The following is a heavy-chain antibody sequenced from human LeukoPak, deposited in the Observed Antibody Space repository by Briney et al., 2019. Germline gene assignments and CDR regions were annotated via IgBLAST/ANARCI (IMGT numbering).Heavy chain of an antibody. V-gene: IGHV1-18*04. CDR3: ARERGGGYSSGWFLDY. J-gene: IGHJ4*02. CDR2: ISAYNGNT. CDR1: GYTFTGYY. D-gene: IGHD6-19*01. Sequence: ASVKVSCKASGYTFTGYYTHWVRQAPGQGLERMGWISAYNGNTNYAQKLQGRVTMTTDTSTSTAYMELRSLRSGDTAVYYCARERGGGYSSGWFLDYWGQGTLVTVSS.